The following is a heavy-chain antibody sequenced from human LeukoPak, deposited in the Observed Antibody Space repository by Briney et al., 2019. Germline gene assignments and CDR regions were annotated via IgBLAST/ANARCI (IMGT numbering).Heavy chain of an antibody. J-gene: IGHJ4*02. CDR1: GFTFTESF. Sequence: ASVKVSCKASGFTFTESFIHWVRQAPGQGLEWMGWIYPKTGDTNYAQKFKGRVTTARDTSIRTAYMELTRLRSDDTAVYYCARERYCSSTSCSIPYFDYWGQGTLVTVSS. CDR3: ARERYCSSTSCSIPYFDY. D-gene: IGHD2-2*01. V-gene: IGHV1-2*02. CDR2: IYPKTGDT.